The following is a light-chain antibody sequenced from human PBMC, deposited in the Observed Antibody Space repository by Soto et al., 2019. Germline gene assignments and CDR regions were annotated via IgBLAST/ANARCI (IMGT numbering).Light chain of an antibody. Sequence: DIQMTQSPSSLSASVGDRVTITCRASQSISSYLNGYQQKPGKAPKLLIYAASSLQSGVPSRFSGSGAGTDFTLTISSLQAEEFATYYCQQSYSTPQTCGQGTKVEIK. V-gene: IGKV1-39*01. CDR2: AAS. J-gene: IGKJ1*01. CDR3: QQSYSTPQT. CDR1: QSISSY.